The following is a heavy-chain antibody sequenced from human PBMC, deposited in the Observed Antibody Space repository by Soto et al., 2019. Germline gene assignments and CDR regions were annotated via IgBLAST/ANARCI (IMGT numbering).Heavy chain of an antibody. Sequence: QVQLVESGGGVVQPGRSLRLSCAASGFTFSSYGMHXXRXXXXKGLEWVAVTSYDGSNNYYADSVKGRFTISRDNSKNXXYXXXXSXXGXDTAVYYCXXEIWVTVNYYYGMDVWGQGTTVTVSS. CDR1: GFTFSSYG. V-gene: IGHV3-30*18. J-gene: IGHJ6*02. CDR3: XXEIWVTVNYYYGMDV. D-gene: IGHD3-16*01. CDR2: TSYDGSNN.